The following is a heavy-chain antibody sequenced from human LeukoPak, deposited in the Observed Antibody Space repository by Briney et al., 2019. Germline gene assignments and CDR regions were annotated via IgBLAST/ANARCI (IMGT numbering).Heavy chain of an antibody. Sequence: GGSLRLSCAASGFTISSYWMSWVRQAPGKGLEWVASIKQDGGEKYYVDSVKGRFTISRDNAKNSLYLQMNSLRAEDTAVYYCAELGITMIGGVWGKGTTVTISS. D-gene: IGHD3-10*02. CDR3: AELGITMIGGV. CDR1: GFTISSYW. J-gene: IGHJ6*04. CDR2: IKQDGGEK. V-gene: IGHV3-7*01.